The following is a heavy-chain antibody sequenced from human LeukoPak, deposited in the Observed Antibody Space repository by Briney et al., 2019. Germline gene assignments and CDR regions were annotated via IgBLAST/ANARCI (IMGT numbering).Heavy chain of an antibody. Sequence: PSETLSLTCTVSGDSTSSDRYYGGWVRQPPGKGLEWIGNIYYSESTYYNPSLKSRVTMSVDTSKNQFFLKLNSVTAADTAVYYCARGRPYSGGYHLDYWGQGTLVTVSA. V-gene: IGHV4-39*01. J-gene: IGHJ4*02. CDR3: ARGRPYSGGYHLDY. CDR2: IYYSEST. D-gene: IGHD1-26*01. CDR1: GDSTSSDRYY.